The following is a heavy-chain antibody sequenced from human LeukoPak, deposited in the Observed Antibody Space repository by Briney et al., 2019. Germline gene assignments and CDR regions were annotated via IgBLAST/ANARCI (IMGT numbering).Heavy chain of an antibody. D-gene: IGHD2-15*01. CDR3: ARLRDCSGGSCFHWFDP. Sequence: ASVKVSCKASGGTFSSYAISWVRQAPGQGLEWMGGIIPIFGTANYAQKFQGRVMITTDESTSTAYMELSSLRSEDTAVYYCARLRDCSGGSCFHWFDPWGQGTLVTVSS. J-gene: IGHJ5*02. V-gene: IGHV1-69*05. CDR1: GGTFSSYA. CDR2: IIPIFGTA.